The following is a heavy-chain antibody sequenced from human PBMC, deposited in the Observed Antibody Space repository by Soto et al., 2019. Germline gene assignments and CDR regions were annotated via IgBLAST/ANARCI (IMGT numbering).Heavy chain of an antibody. Sequence: GGSLRLSCAASGFTFSSYGMHWVRQAPGKGLEWVAVIWYDGSNKYYADSVKGRFTISRDNSKNTLYLQMNSLRAEDTAVYYCARDLLGYCSSTSCRAGGYWGQGTLVTVSS. J-gene: IGHJ4*02. CDR1: GFTFSSYG. CDR2: IWYDGSNK. V-gene: IGHV3-33*01. CDR3: ARDLLGYCSSTSCRAGGY. D-gene: IGHD2-2*01.